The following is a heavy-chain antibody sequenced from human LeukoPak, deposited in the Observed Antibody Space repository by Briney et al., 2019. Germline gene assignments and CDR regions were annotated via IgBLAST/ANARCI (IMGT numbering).Heavy chain of an antibody. Sequence: GGSLRLSCAASGFTFSSYAMSWVRQAPGKGLEWVAVIWYDGSNKYYADSVKGRFTISRDNSKNTLYLQMNSLRAEDTALYYCAKDLHFYYDSSGGGYDYWGQGTLVTVSS. CDR3: AKDLHFYYDSSGGGYDY. D-gene: IGHD3-22*01. V-gene: IGHV3-30*02. CDR2: IWYDGSNK. J-gene: IGHJ4*02. CDR1: GFTFSSYA.